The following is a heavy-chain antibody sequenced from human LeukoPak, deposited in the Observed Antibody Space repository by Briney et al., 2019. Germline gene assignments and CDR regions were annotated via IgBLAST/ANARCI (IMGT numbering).Heavy chain of an antibody. CDR2: IRYDGTNK. CDR3: ARGYDFGSGSESLGALDI. Sequence: GRSLRLSCAASGFIFNNYGMHWVRQAPGKGLEWVAFIRYDGTNKYYADSVKGRFTISRDNSKGTHYLQLNSLRAEDTAVYHCARGYDFGSGSESLGALDIWGQGTMVTVSS. J-gene: IGHJ3*02. D-gene: IGHD3-10*01. CDR1: GFIFNNYG. V-gene: IGHV3-33*01.